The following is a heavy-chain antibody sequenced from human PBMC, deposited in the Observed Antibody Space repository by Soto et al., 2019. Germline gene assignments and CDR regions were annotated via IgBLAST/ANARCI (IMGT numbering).Heavy chain of an antibody. V-gene: IGHV3-48*04. CDR3: ARQDYGDYGRYFDL. Sequence: EVQLVESGGGLVQPGGSLRLSCAASGFTFSSYSMNWVRQAPGKGLEWVSYISSSSSYTNYADSVKGRFTISRDNAKNSLYLQTNSLRAEDTAVYYCARQDYGDYGRYFDLWGRGTLVTVSS. CDR2: ISSSSSYT. CDR1: GFTFSSYS. D-gene: IGHD4-17*01. J-gene: IGHJ2*01.